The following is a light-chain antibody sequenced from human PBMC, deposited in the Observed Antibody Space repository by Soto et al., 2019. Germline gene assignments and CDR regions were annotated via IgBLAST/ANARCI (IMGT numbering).Light chain of an antibody. CDR3: QQYADSVT. CDR1: QSVSSTY. Sequence: EIVLTQSPGTLSLSPGERATLSCRASQSVSSTYFAGFQQKPGQAPRLLIYGTSNRATGIPERFSGSGSGTDFTLTISRLEPEDFAVYYCQQYADSVTFGGGTMVELK. V-gene: IGKV3-20*01. CDR2: GTS. J-gene: IGKJ4*01.